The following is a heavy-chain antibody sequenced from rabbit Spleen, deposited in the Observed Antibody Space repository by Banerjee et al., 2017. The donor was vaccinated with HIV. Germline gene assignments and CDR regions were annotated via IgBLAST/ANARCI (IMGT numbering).Heavy chain of an antibody. CDR2: MDTGSSGFT. CDR3: ARDSGSSFSSYGMDR. CDR1: GVSFSSNNY. D-gene: IGHD8-1*01. J-gene: IGHJ3*01. V-gene: IGHV1S40*01. Sequence: QSLEESGGDLVKPGASLTLTCTASGVSFSSNNYMCWVRQAPGKGLEWIACMDTGSSGFTYFASWAKGRFTISKTSSTTVTLQMTSLTAADTATYFCARDSGSSFSSYGMDRWGQGTLVTV.